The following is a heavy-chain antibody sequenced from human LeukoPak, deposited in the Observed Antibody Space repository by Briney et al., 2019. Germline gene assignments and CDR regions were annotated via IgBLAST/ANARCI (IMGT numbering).Heavy chain of an antibody. V-gene: IGHV1-8*01. CDR2: MNPNSGNT. CDR1: GYTFTSYD. CDR3: ARGGECSGGSCYIPYYYYYYYYMDV. J-gene: IGHJ6*03. D-gene: IGHD2-15*01. Sequence: ASVKVSCKASGYTFTSYDINWVRQATGQGLEWMGWMNPNSGNTGYAQKFQGRVTMTRNTSISTAYMELSGLRSEDTAVYYCARGGECSGGSCYIPYYYYYYYYMDVWRKGTTVTVSS.